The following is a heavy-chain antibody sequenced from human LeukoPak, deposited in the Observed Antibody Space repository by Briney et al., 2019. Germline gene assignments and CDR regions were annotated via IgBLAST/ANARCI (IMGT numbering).Heavy chain of an antibody. Sequence: GGSLRLSCAASGFTFSSYGMHGVRQAPGKGLEWVAVISYDGSNKYYADSVKGRFTISRDNSKNTLYLQMNSLRAEDTAVYYCAKAHFDYWGQGTLVTVSS. V-gene: IGHV3-30*18. J-gene: IGHJ4*02. CDR1: GFTFSSYG. CDR2: ISYDGSNK. CDR3: AKAHFDY.